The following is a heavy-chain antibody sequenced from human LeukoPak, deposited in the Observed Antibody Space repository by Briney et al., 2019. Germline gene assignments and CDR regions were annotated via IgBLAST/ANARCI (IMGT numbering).Heavy chain of an antibody. CDR3: ARARSDFWSGYHYYYYMDV. V-gene: IGHV4-59*01. D-gene: IGHD3-3*01. CDR1: GGSISSYY. J-gene: IGHJ6*03. CDR2: IYYSGST. Sequence: PSETLSLTCTVSGGSISSYYWSWIRQPPGKGLEWIGYIYYSGSTNYNPSLKRRVTISVDTPKNQFSLKLSSVTAADTAVYYCARARSDFWSGYHYYYYMDVWGKGTTVTVSS.